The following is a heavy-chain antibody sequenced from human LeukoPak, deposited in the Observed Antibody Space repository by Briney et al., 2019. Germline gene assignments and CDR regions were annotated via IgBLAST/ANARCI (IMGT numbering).Heavy chain of an antibody. Sequence: GGSLRLSCAASGFIFSNYDMYWVRQATGKGLEWVSVIGTAGDTYYPGSVKGRFTISRENAKNSLYLQMNSLRARDTAVYYCARGGRDGYNSWFDPWGQGTLVTVSS. CDR3: ARGGRDGYNSWFDP. D-gene: IGHD5-24*01. CDR1: GFIFSNYD. V-gene: IGHV3-13*01. J-gene: IGHJ5*02. CDR2: IGTAGDT.